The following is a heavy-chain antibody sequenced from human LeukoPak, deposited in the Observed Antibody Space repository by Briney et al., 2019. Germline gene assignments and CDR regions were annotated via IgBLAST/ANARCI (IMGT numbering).Heavy chain of an antibody. D-gene: IGHD1-26*01. CDR3: AKDRVGRASDFDY. CDR2: ISGSGGSP. CDR1: GFTFSNYA. Sequence: GGSLRLSCAASGFTFSNYAMSWVRQAPGKGLEWVSDISGSGGSPYYADSVKGRFTISRDNSKNTLYLQMNSLRVEDTAVYYCAKDRVGRASDFDYWGQGTLVTASS. J-gene: IGHJ4*02. V-gene: IGHV3-23*01.